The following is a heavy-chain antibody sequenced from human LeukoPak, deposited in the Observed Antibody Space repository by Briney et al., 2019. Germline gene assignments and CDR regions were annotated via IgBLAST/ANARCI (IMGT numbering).Heavy chain of an antibody. CDR2: IKQDGSEK. V-gene: IGHV3-7*01. Sequence: PGGSLRLSCEASGFTFRTYWMSWVRQAPGKGLEWVANIKQDGSEKYYVDSVKGRFTISRDNAKNSLYLQMNSLSAEDTAVYYCARDLYYGSGSSGHWGQGTLVTVS. CDR1: GFTFRTYW. J-gene: IGHJ4*02. CDR3: ARDLYYGSGSSGH. D-gene: IGHD3-10*01.